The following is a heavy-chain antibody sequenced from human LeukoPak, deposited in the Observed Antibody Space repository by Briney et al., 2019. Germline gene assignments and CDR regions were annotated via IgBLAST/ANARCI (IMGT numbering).Heavy chain of an antibody. CDR2: IYYSGST. J-gene: IGHJ4*02. CDR3: ARVAPELRFLEWLSPPDPAIFDY. V-gene: IGHV4-59*12. D-gene: IGHD3-3*01. Sequence: SETLSLTCTVSGGSISSYYWSWIRQPPGKGLEWIGYIYYSGSTNYNPSLKSRVTISVDKSKNQFSLKLSSVTAADTAVYYCARVAPELRFLEWLSPPDPAIFDYWGQGTLVTVSS. CDR1: GGSISSYY.